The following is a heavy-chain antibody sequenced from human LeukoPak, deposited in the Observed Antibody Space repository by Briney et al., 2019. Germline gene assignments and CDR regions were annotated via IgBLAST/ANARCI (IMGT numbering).Heavy chain of an antibody. J-gene: IGHJ4*02. V-gene: IGHV4-31*03. D-gene: IGHD3-22*01. Sequence: SQTLSLTCTVSGGSISSGGYYWSWIRQHPGKGLEWIGYIYYSGSTYYNPSLKSRVTISVDTSKNQFSLKLSSVTAADTAVYYCARDLWPYDSIGYPGYWGQGTLVTVSS. CDR1: GGSISSGGYY. CDR2: IYYSGST. CDR3: ARDLWPYDSIGYPGY.